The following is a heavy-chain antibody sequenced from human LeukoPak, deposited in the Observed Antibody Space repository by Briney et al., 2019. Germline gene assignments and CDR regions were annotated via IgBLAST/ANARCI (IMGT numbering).Heavy chain of an antibody. V-gene: IGHV4-34*01. CDR1: GGSFSSYY. D-gene: IGHD3-22*01. Sequence: SETLSLTCAVYGGSFSSYYWSWIRQPPGKGLEWIGEINQSGSTNYNPSLKSRVTISVDTSKNQFSLKLSSATAADTAVYYCARGLPKRPYYYDSSGFDYWGQGTLVTVSS. CDR2: INQSGST. J-gene: IGHJ4*02. CDR3: ARGLPKRPYYYDSSGFDY.